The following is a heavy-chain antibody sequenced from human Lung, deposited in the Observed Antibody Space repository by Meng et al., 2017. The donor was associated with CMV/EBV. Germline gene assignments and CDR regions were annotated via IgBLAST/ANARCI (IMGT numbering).Heavy chain of an antibody. J-gene: IGHJ4*02. CDR3: ARGGYSSGWYGNYFDY. CDR1: GFTFDDYG. CDR2: INWNGGST. Sequence: GEXXKISCAASGFTFDDYGMSWVRQAPGKGLEWVSGINWNGGSTGYADSVKGRFTISRDNAKNSLYLQMNSLRAEDTALYYCARGGYSSGWYGNYFDYWGQGPLVTVSS. D-gene: IGHD6-19*01. V-gene: IGHV3-20*04.